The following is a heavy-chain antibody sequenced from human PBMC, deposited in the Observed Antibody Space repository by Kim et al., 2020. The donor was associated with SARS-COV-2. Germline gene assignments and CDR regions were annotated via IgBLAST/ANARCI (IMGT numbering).Heavy chain of an antibody. J-gene: IGHJ4*02. CDR2: IFSDGRT. CDR3: ARGPGGSS. D-gene: IGHD6-13*01. Sequence: GGSLRLSCAASGFSVSSNYMYWVRQAPGKGLEWVSIIFSDGRTFYTDSVKGRFTFSTDNSRNTQYLQMNSLRAEATAVYYCARGPGGSSWGQGTLVTVS. CDR1: GFSVSSNY. V-gene: IGHV3-66*01.